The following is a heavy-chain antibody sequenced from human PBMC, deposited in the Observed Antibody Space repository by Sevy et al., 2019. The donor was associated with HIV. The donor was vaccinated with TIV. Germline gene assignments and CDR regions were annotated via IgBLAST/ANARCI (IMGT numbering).Heavy chain of an antibody. CDR2: ISSGSGYI. D-gene: IGHD3-3*01. V-gene: IGHV3-21*01. CDR3: TRDKTILEGRYGMDV. CDR1: GFTFSSYN. J-gene: IGHJ6*02. Sequence: LGGSLRLSCAASGFTFSSYNMNWVRQTPGKGLEWVSFISSGSGYIYYADSVKGRFTISRDNAKNSLYLQMNSLRAEDTAMYYCTRDKTILEGRYGMDVWGQGTTVTVSS.